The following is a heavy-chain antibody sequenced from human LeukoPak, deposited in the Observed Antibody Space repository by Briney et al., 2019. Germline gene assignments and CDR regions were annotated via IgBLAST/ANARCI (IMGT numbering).Heavy chain of an antibody. CDR3: ARGLRLYYYYYYMDV. J-gene: IGHJ6*03. CDR1: GYSISSGYY. CDR2: IYHSGST. V-gene: IGHV4-38-2*02. Sequence: PSETLSLTCTVSGYSISSGYYWGWIRQPPGKGLEWIGSIYHSGSTYYNPSLKSRVTISVDTSKNQFSLKLSSVTAADTAVYYCARGLRLYYYYYYMDVWGKGTTVTVSS.